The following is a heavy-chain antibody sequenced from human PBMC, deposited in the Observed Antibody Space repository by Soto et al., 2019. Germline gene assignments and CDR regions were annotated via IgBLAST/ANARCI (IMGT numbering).Heavy chain of an antibody. J-gene: IGHJ6*03. D-gene: IGHD5-18*01. V-gene: IGHV3-74*01. CDR1: GFTFSSYW. CDR2: INSDGSST. CDR3: ARDRGYSYGSSYYYYYYMDV. Sequence: GGSLRLSCAASGFTFSSYWMHWVRQAPGKGLVWVSRINSDGSSTSYADSVKGRFTISRDNAKNTLYLQMNSLRAEDTAVYYCARDRGYSYGSSYYYYYYMDVWGKGTTVTVS.